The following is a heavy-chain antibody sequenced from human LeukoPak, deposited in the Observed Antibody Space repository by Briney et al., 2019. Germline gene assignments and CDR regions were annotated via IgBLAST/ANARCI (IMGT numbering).Heavy chain of an antibody. CDR1: GFTFSSYW. D-gene: IGHD2-21*02. V-gene: IGHV3-7*01. J-gene: IGHJ4*02. CDR3: AREIVVVVTAHLFDY. CDR2: IKQDGSEK. Sequence: GGSLRLSCAASGFTFSSYWMSWFRQAPGKGLEWVANIKQDGSEKYYVDSVRGRFTISRDNAKNSLYLQMNSLRAEDTAVYYCAREIVVVVTAHLFDYWGQGTLVTVSS.